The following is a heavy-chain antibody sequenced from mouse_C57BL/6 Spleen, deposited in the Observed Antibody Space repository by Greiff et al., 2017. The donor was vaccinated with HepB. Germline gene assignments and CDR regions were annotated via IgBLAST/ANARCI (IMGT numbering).Heavy chain of an antibody. Sequence: EVQGVESGGGLVKPGGSLKLSCAASGFTFSSYAMSWVRQTPEKRLEWVATISDGGSYTYYPDNVKGRFTISRDNAKNNLYLQMSHLKSEDTAMYYCARDSYDGYFGAYWGQGTLVTVSA. CDR1: GFTFSSYA. V-gene: IGHV5-4*01. CDR3: ARDSYDGYFGAY. D-gene: IGHD2-3*01. CDR2: ISDGGSYT. J-gene: IGHJ3*01.